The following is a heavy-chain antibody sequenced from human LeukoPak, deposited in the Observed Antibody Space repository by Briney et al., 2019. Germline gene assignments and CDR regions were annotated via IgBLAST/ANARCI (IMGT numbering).Heavy chain of an antibody. D-gene: IGHD6-6*01. CDR2: ITSSSSYI. CDR3: ARESFAARWD. J-gene: IGHJ4*02. Sequence: GGSLRLSCAASGFTFSSYSMNWVRQAPGKGLEWVSSITSSSSYIYYADSVKGRFTISRDNANNLLYLQMNSLRAEDTAVYYCARESFAARWDWGQGTLVTVSS. CDR1: GFTFSSYS. V-gene: IGHV3-21*03.